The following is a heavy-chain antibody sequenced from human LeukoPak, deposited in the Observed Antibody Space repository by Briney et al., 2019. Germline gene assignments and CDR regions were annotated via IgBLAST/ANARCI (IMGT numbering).Heavy chain of an antibody. J-gene: IGHJ4*02. D-gene: IGHD3-9*01. CDR1: GFTFSSYE. Sequence: GGSLRLSCAASGFTFSSYEMNWVRQAPGKGLEWVSYISSSGSTIYYADSVKGRFTISRDNAKNSLYLQMNSLRAEDTAVYYCARATTYDILTGYFDYWGQGTLVTVSS. CDR3: ARATTYDILTGYFDY. V-gene: IGHV3-48*03. CDR2: ISSSGSTI.